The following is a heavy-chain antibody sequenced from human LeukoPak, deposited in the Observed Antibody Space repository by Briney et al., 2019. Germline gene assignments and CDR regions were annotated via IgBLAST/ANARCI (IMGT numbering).Heavy chain of an antibody. Sequence: ASVKVSCKVSGYTLTELSMHWVRQAPGKGLEWMGGFDPEDGETIYAQKFQGRVTMTEDTSTDTAYMELSSLRSEDTAVYYCATLTPIVVVTAIEYFQHWGQGTLVTVSS. CDR1: GYTLTELS. CDR3: ATLTPIVVVTAIEYFQH. D-gene: IGHD2-21*02. V-gene: IGHV1-24*01. J-gene: IGHJ1*01. CDR2: FDPEDGET.